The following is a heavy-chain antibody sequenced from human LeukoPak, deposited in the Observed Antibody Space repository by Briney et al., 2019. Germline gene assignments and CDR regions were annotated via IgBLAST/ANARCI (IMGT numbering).Heavy chain of an antibody. D-gene: IGHD1-26*01. CDR2: IYTSGST. J-gene: IGHJ6*03. CDR1: GGSISSGSYY. Sequence: SQTLSLTCTVSGGSISSGSYYWSWIRQPAGKGLEWIGRIYTSGSTNYNPSLKSRVTISVDTSKNQFSLKLSSVTAADTAVYYCARTTGEMGARKKYYYYYYYMDAWGKGTTVTVSS. V-gene: IGHV4-61*02. CDR3: ARTTGEMGARKKYYYYYYYMDA.